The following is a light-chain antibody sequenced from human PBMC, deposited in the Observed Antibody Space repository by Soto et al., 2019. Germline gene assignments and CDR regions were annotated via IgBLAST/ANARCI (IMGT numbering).Light chain of an antibody. CDR2: EVS. Sequence: QSVLTQPASVSGSPGQSITISCSGTSSDVGGYTFVSWYQQHPGKAPKVMIYEVSNRPSGVSNRFSGSKSGNTASLTISGLQAEDEADYFCSSYTSTSTLVVFGGGTKLTVL. J-gene: IGLJ2*01. V-gene: IGLV2-14*01. CDR1: SSDVGGYTF. CDR3: SSYTSTSTLVV.